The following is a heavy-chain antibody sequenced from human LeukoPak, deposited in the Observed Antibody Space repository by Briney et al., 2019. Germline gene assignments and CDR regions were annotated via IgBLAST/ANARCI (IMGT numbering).Heavy chain of an antibody. D-gene: IGHD4-17*01. CDR3: AREVPDGDHELNFDY. CDR2: INPNSGGT. CDR1: GYTFTGYY. J-gene: IGHJ4*02. V-gene: IGHV1-2*02. Sequence: GASVEVSCKASGYTFTGYYMHWVRQAPGQGLEWMGWINPNSGGTNYAQKFQGRVTMTRDTSISTAYMELSRLRSDDTAVYYCAREVPDGDHELNFDYWGQGTLVTVSS.